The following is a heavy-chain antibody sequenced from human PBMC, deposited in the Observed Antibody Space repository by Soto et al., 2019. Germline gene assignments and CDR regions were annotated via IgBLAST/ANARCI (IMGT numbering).Heavy chain of an antibody. CDR2: ISGSGGST. V-gene: IGHV3-23*01. J-gene: IGHJ5*02. D-gene: IGHD2-2*01. CDR1: GFTFSSYA. Sequence: GGFLRLSCAASGFTFSSYAMSWVRQAPGKGLEWVSAISGSGGSTYYADSVKGRFTISRDNSKNTLYLQMNSLRAEDTAVYYCAKDYSVTSYNWFDPWGQGTLVTVSS. CDR3: AKDYSVTSYNWFDP.